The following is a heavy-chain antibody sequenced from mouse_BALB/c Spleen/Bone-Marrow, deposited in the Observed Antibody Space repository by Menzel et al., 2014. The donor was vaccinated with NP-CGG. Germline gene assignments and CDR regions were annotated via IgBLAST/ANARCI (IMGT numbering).Heavy chain of an antibody. J-gene: IGHJ1*01. CDR2: FAPGSGNT. Sequence: DLAKPGASVKLSCKASGYTFTSYWINWIKQRPGQGLEWIGRFAPGSGNTYYNEMFRGKATLTVDTSSSTAYIQLSSLSSEDSAVYFCARARSTVITTWYFDVWGAGTTVTVSS. CDR1: GYTFTSYW. D-gene: IGHD2-4*01. V-gene: IGHV1S41*01. CDR3: ARARSTVITTWYFDV.